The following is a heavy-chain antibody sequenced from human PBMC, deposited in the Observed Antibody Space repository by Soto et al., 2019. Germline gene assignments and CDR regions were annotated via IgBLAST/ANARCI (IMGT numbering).Heavy chain of an antibody. CDR2: ISYDGSNK. Sequence: QVQLVESGGGVVQPGRSLRLSCAASGFTFSSYGMHWVRQAPGKGLEWVAVISYDGSNKYYADSVKGRFTISRDNSKNTLYLQMNSLRAEDTAVYYCAKDTYDSSGYYRHLDYWGQGTLVTVSS. V-gene: IGHV3-30*18. CDR3: AKDTYDSSGYYRHLDY. J-gene: IGHJ4*02. D-gene: IGHD3-22*01. CDR1: GFTFSSYG.